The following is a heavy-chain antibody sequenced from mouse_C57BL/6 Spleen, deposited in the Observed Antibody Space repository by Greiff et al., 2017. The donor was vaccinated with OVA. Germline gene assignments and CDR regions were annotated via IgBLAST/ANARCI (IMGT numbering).Heavy chain of an antibody. Sequence: QVHLKQPGAELVKPGASVKMSCKASGYTFTSYWINWVKQRPGQGLEWIGDIYPGSGSTNYNEKFKSKATLTVDTSSSTAYMQLSSLTSEDSAVYCCARDGWSWFAYRGQGTLVTGSA. CDR2: IYPGSGST. D-gene: IGHD1-1*02. CDR3: ARDGWSWFAY. J-gene: IGHJ3*01. V-gene: IGHV1-55*01. CDR1: GYTFTSYW.